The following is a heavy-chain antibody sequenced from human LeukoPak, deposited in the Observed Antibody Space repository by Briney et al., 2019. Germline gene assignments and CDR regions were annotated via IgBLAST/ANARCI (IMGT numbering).Heavy chain of an antibody. Sequence: GGSLRLSCAASGFTVSSYYMTWVRQAPGKGLEWVSVIYSGGTTYYADSVKGRFTISRDNSKNMLYLQMNNLRAEDTAVYYCAKDYYGSGSYYHGYWGQGTLVTVSS. D-gene: IGHD3-10*01. CDR3: AKDYYGSGSYYHGY. V-gene: IGHV3-53*01. J-gene: IGHJ4*02. CDR1: GFTVSSYY. CDR2: IYSGGTT.